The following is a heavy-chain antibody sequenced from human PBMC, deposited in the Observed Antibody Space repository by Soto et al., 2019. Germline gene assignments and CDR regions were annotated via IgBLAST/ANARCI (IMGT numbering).Heavy chain of an antibody. J-gene: IGHJ5*01. V-gene: IGHV4-30-4*01. CDR2: IYKSATT. CDR3: ARGRYCLTGRCFPNWFDS. Sequence: PSETLSLTCSVSGDSISNLDYFWAWIRQPPGQALEYIGYIYKSATTYYNPSFESRVAICVDTSKSQFSLNVTSVTAADTAVYFCARGRYCLTGRCFPNWFDSWGQGALVTVSS. D-gene: IGHD7-27*01. CDR1: GDSISNLDYF.